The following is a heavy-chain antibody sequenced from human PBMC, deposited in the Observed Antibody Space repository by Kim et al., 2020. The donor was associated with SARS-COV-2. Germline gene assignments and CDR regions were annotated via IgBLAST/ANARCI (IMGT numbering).Heavy chain of an antibody. CDR2: IIPIFGTA. D-gene: IGHD1-26*01. CDR1: GGTFSSYA. V-gene: IGHV1-69*13. CDR3: ARVLMREPPGDYYYGMDV. J-gene: IGHJ6*02. Sequence: SVKVSCKASGGTFSSYAISWVRQAPGQGLEWMGGIIPIFGTANYAQKFQGRVTITADESTSTAYMELSSLRSEDTAVYYCARVLMREPPGDYYYGMDVWGQGTTVTVSS.